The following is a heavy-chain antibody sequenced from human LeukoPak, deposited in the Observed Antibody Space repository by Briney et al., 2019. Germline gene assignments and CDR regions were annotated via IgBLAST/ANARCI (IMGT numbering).Heavy chain of an antibody. CDR3: AKDFTIVVVVAATRGYNWFDP. CDR1: GFTCSSYA. Sequence: GGSLRLSGSASGFTCSSYAMMWVRPAPGNGLEWVSAISGSGGSTSYAGSVKGRFTISRDNSKNTLYLQMNSLRAEDTAVYYCAKDFTIVVVVAATRGYNWFDPWGQGTLVTVSS. J-gene: IGHJ5*02. D-gene: IGHD2-15*01. V-gene: IGHV3-23*01. CDR2: ISGSGGST.